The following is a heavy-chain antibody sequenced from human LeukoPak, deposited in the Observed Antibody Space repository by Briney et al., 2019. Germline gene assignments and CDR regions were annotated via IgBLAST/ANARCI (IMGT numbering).Heavy chain of an antibody. CDR1: GASVSGSPYY. CDR2: IYSSGST. CDR3: AKSGGYGLIDY. D-gene: IGHD1-26*01. V-gene: IGHV4-39*01. J-gene: IGHJ4*02. Sequence: SETLSLTCTVSGASVSGSPYYWGWIRQPPGKGLEWIGSIYSSGSTYYNASLQSRVTISIETSKSQISLRLNSVTAADTAIYYCAKSGGYGLIDYWGQGTLVTVSS.